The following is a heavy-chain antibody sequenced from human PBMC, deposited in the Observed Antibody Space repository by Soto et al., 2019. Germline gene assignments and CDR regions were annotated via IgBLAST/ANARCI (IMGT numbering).Heavy chain of an antibody. D-gene: IGHD6-6*01. CDR1: GFTFSSYS. J-gene: IGHJ6*02. Sequence: EVQLVESGGGLVKPGGSLRLSCAASGFTFSSYSMNWVRQAPGKGLEWVSSISSSSSYIYYADSVKGRLTISRDKAKNSLDLQMISLRAEDTAVYYCATVPAGQLPNDYYGMDVWGQGTAVTVAS. CDR3: ATVPAGQLPNDYYGMDV. V-gene: IGHV3-21*01. CDR2: ISSSSSYI.